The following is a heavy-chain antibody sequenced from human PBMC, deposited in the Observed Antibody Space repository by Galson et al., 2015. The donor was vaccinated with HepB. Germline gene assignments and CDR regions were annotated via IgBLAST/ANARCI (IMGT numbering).Heavy chain of an antibody. J-gene: IGHJ6*03. Sequence: SVKASCKASGGTFSSYAISWVRQAPGQGLEWMGGIIPIFGTANYAQKFQGRVTITADESMSTAYMELSSLRSEDTAVYYCAGGLKDYYYYMDVWGKGTTVTVSS. CDR1: GGTFSSYA. D-gene: IGHD5-12*01. V-gene: IGHV1-69*13. CDR3: AGGLKDYYYYMDV. CDR2: IIPIFGTA.